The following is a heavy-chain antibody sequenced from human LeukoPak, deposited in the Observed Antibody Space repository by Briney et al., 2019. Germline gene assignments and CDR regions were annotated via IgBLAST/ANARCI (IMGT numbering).Heavy chain of an antibody. Sequence: PGGSLRRSCAASGFTFSSYGMHWVRQAPGKGLEWVAFIRYDGSNKYYADSVKGRFTISRDNSKNTLYLQMNSLRAEDTAVYYCAKEWDTAMAFDYWGQGTLVTVSS. V-gene: IGHV3-30*02. D-gene: IGHD5-18*01. CDR2: IRYDGSNK. CDR3: AKEWDTAMAFDY. CDR1: GFTFSSYG. J-gene: IGHJ4*02.